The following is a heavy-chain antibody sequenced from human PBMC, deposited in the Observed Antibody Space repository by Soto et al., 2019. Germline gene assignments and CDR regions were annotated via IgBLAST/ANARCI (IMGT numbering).Heavy chain of an antibody. CDR3: ARAQFLSGYGSLNWFDP. CDR2: IYHSGST. V-gene: IGHV4-30-2*01. J-gene: IGHJ5*02. Sequence: PSETLSLTCTVSGGSVSSGSYYCSWIRQPAGKGLEWIGYIYHSGSTYYNPSLKSRVTISVDRSKNQFSLKLSSVTAADTAVYYCARAQFLSGYGSLNWFDPWGQGTLVTVSS. D-gene: IGHD5-12*01. CDR1: GGSVSSGSYY.